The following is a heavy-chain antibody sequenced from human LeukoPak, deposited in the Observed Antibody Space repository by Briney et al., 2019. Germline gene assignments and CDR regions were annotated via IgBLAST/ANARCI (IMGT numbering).Heavy chain of an antibody. D-gene: IGHD6-19*01. CDR1: GFTFGSYA. Sequence: PGGSLRLSCAASGFTFGSYAMSWVRQAPGKGLEWVSAISGSGGSTYYADSVKGRFTISRDNSKNTLYLQMNSLRAEDTAVYYCAKDPGEQWLVRGATGHWGQGTLVTVSS. V-gene: IGHV3-23*01. CDR3: AKDPGEQWLVRGATGH. CDR2: ISGSGGST. J-gene: IGHJ4*02.